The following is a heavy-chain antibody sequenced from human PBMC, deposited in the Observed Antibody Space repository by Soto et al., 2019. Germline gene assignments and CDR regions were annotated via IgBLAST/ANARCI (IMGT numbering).Heavy chain of an antibody. CDR2: VTPYKADT. CDR3: ATDGPSNSGNLYAFDI. J-gene: IGHJ3*02. D-gene: IGHD5-12*01. CDR1: GYTLTNYG. V-gene: IGHV1-18*04. Sequence: QAQLVQSGAEVKKSGASVRVSCKASGYTLTNYGVTWVRQAPGQGLEWLGRVTPYKADTNSAQNLQGRVTMATDTSTNTAYLELRSLRSDDTAVYFCATDGPSNSGNLYAFDIWGQGTMVTLSA.